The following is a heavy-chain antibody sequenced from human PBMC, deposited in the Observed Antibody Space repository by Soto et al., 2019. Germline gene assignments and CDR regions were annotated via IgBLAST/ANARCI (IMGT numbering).Heavy chain of an antibody. CDR2: INPNSGGT. CDR1: GYTFTVYY. CDR3: ARDCGYGDYYFDY. V-gene: IGHV1-2*04. J-gene: IGHJ4*02. D-gene: IGHD4-17*01. Sequence: ASVKVSCKASGYTFTVYYMHWVRQAPGQGLEWMGWINPNSGGTNYAQKVQGWVTMTRDTSISTAYMELSRLRSDDTAVYYCARDCGYGDYYFDYWGQGTLVTVSS.